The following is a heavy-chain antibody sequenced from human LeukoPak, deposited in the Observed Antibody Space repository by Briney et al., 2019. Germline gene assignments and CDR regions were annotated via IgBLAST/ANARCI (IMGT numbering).Heavy chain of an antibody. J-gene: IGHJ3*02. V-gene: IGHV1-18*01. CDR3: ARGSGYFFVYYYDRYGAFDI. CDR2: ISGYNSKT. Sequence: ASVKVSCKTSGYSFTNYGITWVRQAPGQGLEWMGWISGYNSKTFYAQKFQGRVTMTTDTSTSTVYMELRSLRSDDTAVYYCARGSGYFFVYYYDRYGAFDIWGQGTMVTVSS. D-gene: IGHD3-22*01. CDR1: GYSFTNYG.